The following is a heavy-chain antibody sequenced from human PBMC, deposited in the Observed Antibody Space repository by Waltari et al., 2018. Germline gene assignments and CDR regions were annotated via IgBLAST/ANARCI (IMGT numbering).Heavy chain of an antibody. CDR3: ARHMRCSSTSCKPWFDP. D-gene: IGHD2-2*01. V-gene: IGHV4-34*01. Sequence: QVQLQQWGAGLLKPSETLSLTCAVHGGSVSGYYWSWIRQPPRKGLEWIGEINHSGSTNYNPSLKSRVTISVDTSKNQFSLKLSSVTAADTAVYYCARHMRCSSTSCKPWFDPWGQGTLVTVSS. CDR1: GGSVSGYY. J-gene: IGHJ5*02. CDR2: INHSGST.